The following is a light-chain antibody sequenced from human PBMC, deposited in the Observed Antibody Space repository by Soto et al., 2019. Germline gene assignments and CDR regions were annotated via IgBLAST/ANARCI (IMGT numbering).Light chain of an antibody. CDR1: QSVNSN. CDR2: GAS. CDR3: QQYNNWPLT. V-gene: IGKV3-15*01. Sequence: EIVMTQSAVTLSVSPGERATLSCRASQSVNSNLAWYQQKPGQAPRLLIYGASTRATGIPARFGGSGSGTEFTLTISSLQSEDFAVYYCQQYNNWPLTFGGGTKVEIK. J-gene: IGKJ4*01.